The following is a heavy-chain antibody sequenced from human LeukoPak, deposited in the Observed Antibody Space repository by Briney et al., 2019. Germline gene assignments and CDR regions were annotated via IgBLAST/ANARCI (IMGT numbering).Heavy chain of an antibody. D-gene: IGHD3-3*01. CDR3: TANTIFGVVAYYYMDV. J-gene: IGHJ6*03. V-gene: IGHV3-23*01. CDR1: GFTFSSYA. CDR2: ISGSGGST. Sequence: GSLRLSCAASGFTFSSYAMSWVRQAPGKGLEWVSAISGSGGSTYYADSVKGRFTISRDNSKNTLYLQMNSLRAEDTAVYYCTANTIFGVVAYYYMDVWGKGTTVTVSS.